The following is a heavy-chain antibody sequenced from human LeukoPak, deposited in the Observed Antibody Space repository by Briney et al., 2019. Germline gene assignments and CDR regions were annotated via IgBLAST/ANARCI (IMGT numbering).Heavy chain of an antibody. D-gene: IGHD6-19*01. Sequence: ASVKVSCKASGYTFTDCYIHWVRQAPGQGLEWMGWINPNSGGTNYAQNFQGRVTMTRDTSISTAYMELSRLRYDDTAIYYCARNLAVAGSDYWGQGTLVTVSS. CDR1: GYTFTDCY. CDR2: INPNSGGT. CDR3: ARNLAVAGSDY. J-gene: IGHJ4*02. V-gene: IGHV1-2*02.